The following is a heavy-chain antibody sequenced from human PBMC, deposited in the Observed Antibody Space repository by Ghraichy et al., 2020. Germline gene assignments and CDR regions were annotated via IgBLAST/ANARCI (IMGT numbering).Heavy chain of an antibody. CDR1: GGTFSSYA. V-gene: IGHV1-69*04. Sequence: SVKVSCKASGGTFSSYAISWVRQAPGQGLEWMGRIIPILGIANYAQKFQGRVTITADKSTSTAYMELSSLRSEDTAVYYCARRNYDTRGQTVYYYYYGMDVWGQGTTVTVSS. CDR2: IIPILGIA. D-gene: IGHD3-9*01. CDR3: ARRNYDTRGQTVYYYYYGMDV. J-gene: IGHJ6*02.